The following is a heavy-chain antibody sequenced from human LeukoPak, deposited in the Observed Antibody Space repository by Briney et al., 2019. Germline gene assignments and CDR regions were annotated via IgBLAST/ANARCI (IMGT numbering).Heavy chain of an antibody. J-gene: IGHJ1*01. CDR1: GGSFSGYY. D-gene: IGHD6-19*01. CDR2: INHSGST. V-gene: IGHV4-34*01. CDR3: ARGLDGAVAGTASSAEYFQH. Sequence: PSETLSLTCAVYGGSFSGYYWSWIRQPPGKGLEWIGEINHSGSTNYNPSLKSRVTISVDTSKNQFSLKLSSVTAADTAVYYYARGLDGAVAGTASSAEYFQHWGQGTLVTVSS.